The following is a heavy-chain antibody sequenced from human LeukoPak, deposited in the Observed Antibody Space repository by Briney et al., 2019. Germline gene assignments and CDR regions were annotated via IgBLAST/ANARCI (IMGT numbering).Heavy chain of an antibody. CDR1: GFTFSDYY. J-gene: IGHJ4*02. Sequence: GGSLRLSCAASGFTFSDYYMSWIRQAPGKGLEWVSYISSSGSTIYYADSVKGRFTISRDNAKNSLYLQMNSLRAEDTAVYYCARAYYDSSGYYIPVDYWGQRTLVTVSS. CDR3: ARAYYDSSGYYIPVDY. D-gene: IGHD3-22*01. CDR2: ISSSGSTI. V-gene: IGHV3-11*01.